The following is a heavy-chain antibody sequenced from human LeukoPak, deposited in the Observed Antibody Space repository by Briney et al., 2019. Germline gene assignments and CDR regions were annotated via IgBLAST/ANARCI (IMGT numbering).Heavy chain of an antibody. J-gene: IGHJ3*02. V-gene: IGHV3-7*01. CDR1: GFLFTSYW. CDR3: ARGPGDYDASDI. Sequence: GGSLRLSCEASGFLFTSYWMSWVSQAPGKGPEWVAHIKENGNEQYYADSVKGRFTISRDNVKQSLCLQMNNLRVEDTAVYYCARGPGDYDASDIWGQGTMVTVSS. D-gene: IGHD4-11*01. CDR2: IKENGNEQ.